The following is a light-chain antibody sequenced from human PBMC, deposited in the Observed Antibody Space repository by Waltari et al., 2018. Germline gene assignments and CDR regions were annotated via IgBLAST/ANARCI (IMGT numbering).Light chain of an antibody. Sequence: DVVMTQSPLSLPITPGQPASMTCRSHQSLLHSNGITYLCWFLQKPGQPPRRLIYKVSNRDSGVPDRFSGSGAGTDFTLKISRVEAEDVWVYWCMQGTHFPRTFGQGTKVEIK. CDR3: MQGTHFPRT. V-gene: IGKV2-30*02. J-gene: IGKJ1*01. CDR2: KVS. CDR1: QSLLHSNGITY.